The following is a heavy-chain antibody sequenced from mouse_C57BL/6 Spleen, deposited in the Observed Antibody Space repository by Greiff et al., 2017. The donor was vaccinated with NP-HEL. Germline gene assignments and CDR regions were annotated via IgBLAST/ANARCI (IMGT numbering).Heavy chain of an antibody. D-gene: IGHD2-3*01. V-gene: IGHV1-69*01. CDR2: IDPSDSYT. CDR3: ARSAGTYDGYYVVAY. Sequence: VQLQQPGAELVMPGASVKLSCKASGYTFTSYWMHWVKQRPGQGLEWIGEIDPSDSYTNYNQKFKGKSTLTVDKSSSTAYMQLSSLASEDSAVYYCARSAGTYDGYYVVAYWGQGTLVTVSA. J-gene: IGHJ3*01. CDR1: GYTFTSYW.